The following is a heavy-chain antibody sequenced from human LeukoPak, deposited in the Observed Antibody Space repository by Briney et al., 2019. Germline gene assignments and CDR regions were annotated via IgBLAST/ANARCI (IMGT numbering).Heavy chain of an antibody. CDR1: GYSFTSYW. Sequence: GKSLKISCKGSGYSFTSYWIGWVRQMPGKGLEWMGIIYPGDSDTRYSPSFQGQVTISADKSISTAYLQWSSLKASDTAMYYYARHHRGSGSYYNSDYWGQGTLVTVSS. CDR3: ARHHRGSGSYYNSDY. J-gene: IGHJ4*02. D-gene: IGHD3-10*01. V-gene: IGHV5-51*01. CDR2: IYPGDSDT.